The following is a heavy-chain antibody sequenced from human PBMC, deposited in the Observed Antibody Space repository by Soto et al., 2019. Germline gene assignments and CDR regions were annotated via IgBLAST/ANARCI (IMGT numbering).Heavy chain of an antibody. D-gene: IGHD6-19*01. CDR1: GGTFSSYT. V-gene: IGHV1-69*02. Sequence: QVQLVQSGAEVKKPGSSVKVSCKASGGTFSSYTISWVRQAPGQGLEWMGRIIPVLGIANYAQKFQGRVTIAADKSTSTAYMELSSLRSEDTAVYYCARGQWLVRLTDYWGQGTLVTVSS. J-gene: IGHJ4*02. CDR2: IIPVLGIA. CDR3: ARGQWLVRLTDY.